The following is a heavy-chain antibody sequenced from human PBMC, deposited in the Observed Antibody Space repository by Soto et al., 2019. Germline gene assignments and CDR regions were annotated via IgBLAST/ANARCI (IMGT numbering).Heavy chain of an antibody. D-gene: IGHD1-26*01. CDR2: INPKSGGT. Sequence: ASVKVSCKASGYTFTVYYMHCVRQAPGQGLEWMGWINPKSGGTMYPQKFQGRVTMTWDTSISTAYMALTRLRSDDTAVYYCARDLAKGGGSAGFDYWGQGALVTVSS. V-gene: IGHV1-2*02. CDR3: ARDLAKGGGSAGFDY. J-gene: IGHJ4*02. CDR1: GYTFTVYY.